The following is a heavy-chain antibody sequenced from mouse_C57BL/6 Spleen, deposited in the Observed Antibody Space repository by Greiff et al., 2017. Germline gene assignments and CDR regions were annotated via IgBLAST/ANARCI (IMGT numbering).Heavy chain of an antibody. Sequence: EVMLVESGGDLVKPGGSLKLSCAASGFTFSSYGMSWVRQTPDKRLEWVATISSGGSYTYYPDSVKGRFTISRDNAKNTLYLQMSSLKSEDTAMXYCARRDYYGSKGVDYWGQGTTLTVSS. D-gene: IGHD1-1*01. CDR2: ISSGGSYT. J-gene: IGHJ2*01. CDR3: ARRDYYGSKGVDY. V-gene: IGHV5-6*02. CDR1: GFTFSSYG.